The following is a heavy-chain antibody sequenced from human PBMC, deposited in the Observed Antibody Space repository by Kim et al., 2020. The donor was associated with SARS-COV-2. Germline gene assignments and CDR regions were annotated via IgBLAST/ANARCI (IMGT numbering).Heavy chain of an antibody. CDR3: ARGSDSYGSGYYYYYYMDD. J-gene: IGHJ6*03. Sequence: GGSLRLSCAASGFTFSSYSMNWVRQAPGKGLEWVSSISSSSSYIYYADSVKGRFTISRDNAKNSLYLQMNSLRAEDTAVYYCARGSDSYGSGYYYYYYMDDWGKGTPVTVSS. CDR1: GFTFSSYS. CDR2: ISSSSSYI. V-gene: IGHV3-21*01. D-gene: IGHD5-18*01.